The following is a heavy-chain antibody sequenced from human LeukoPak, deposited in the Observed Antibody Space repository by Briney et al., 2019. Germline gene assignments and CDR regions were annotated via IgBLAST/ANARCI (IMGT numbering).Heavy chain of an antibody. CDR3: AISLGFWSGYFKNTLGY. V-gene: IGHV4-34*01. CDR1: IESFSGYY. CDR2: INHSGST. D-gene: IGHD3-3*01. J-gene: IGHJ4*02. Sequence: SETLSLTCAVYIESFSGYYWSWIRQPPGKGLEWIGEINHSGSTNYYPSLKSRVTISVDTSKNQFSLKLSSVTAADTAVYYCAISLGFWSGYFKNTLGYWGQGTLVTVSS.